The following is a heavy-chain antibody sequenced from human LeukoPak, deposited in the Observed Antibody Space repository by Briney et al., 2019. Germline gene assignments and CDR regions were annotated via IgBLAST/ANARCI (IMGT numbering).Heavy chain of an antibody. V-gene: IGHV3-23*01. J-gene: IGHJ4*02. CDR3: AKSSSQVVPAATLDY. CDR2: ISGSGGST. D-gene: IGHD2-2*01. Sequence: TGGSLRLSCAASGFTFSSYAMSWVRQAPGKGLEWVSSISGSGGSTYYADSVKGRFTISRDNSKNTLYLQMNSLRAEDTAVYYCAKSSSQVVPAATLDYWGQGTLVTVYS. CDR1: GFTFSSYA.